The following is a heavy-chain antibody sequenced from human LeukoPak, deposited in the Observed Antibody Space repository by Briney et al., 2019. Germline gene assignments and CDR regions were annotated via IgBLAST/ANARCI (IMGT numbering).Heavy chain of an antibody. CDR1: GYTFTSYG. Sequence: ASVKVSCKASGYTFTSYGISWVRQAPGQGLEWMGWISAYNGNTNYAQKLQGRVTMTTDTSTSTAYMELSSLRSEDTAVYYCARAGPQGGMATILSYYYYYGMDVWGQGTTVTVSS. CDR3: ARAGPQGGMATILSYYYYYGMDV. V-gene: IGHV1-18*01. J-gene: IGHJ6*02. D-gene: IGHD5-24*01. CDR2: ISAYNGNT.